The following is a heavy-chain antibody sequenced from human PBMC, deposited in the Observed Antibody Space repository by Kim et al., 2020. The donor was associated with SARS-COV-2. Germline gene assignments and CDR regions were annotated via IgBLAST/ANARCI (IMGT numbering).Heavy chain of an antibody. CDR3: ARHTEIAVDGQIPVYYYYYMDV. CDR1: GGSISSSSYY. Sequence: ETLSLTCTVSGGSISSSSYYWGWIRQPPGKGLEWIGSIYYSGSTYYNPSLKSRVTISVDTSKNQFSLKLSSVTAADTAVYYCARHTEIAVDGQIPVYYYYYMDVWGKGTTVTVSS. V-gene: IGHV4-39*01. D-gene: IGHD6-19*01. CDR2: IYYSGST. J-gene: IGHJ6*03.